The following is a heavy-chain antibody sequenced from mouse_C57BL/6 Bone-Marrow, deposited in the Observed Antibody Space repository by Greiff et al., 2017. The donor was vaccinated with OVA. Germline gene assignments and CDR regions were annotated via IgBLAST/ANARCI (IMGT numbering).Heavy chain of an antibody. CDR2: INPNYGTT. V-gene: IGHV1-39*01. Sequence: EVQLQQSGPELVKPGASVKISCKASGYSFTDYNMNWVKQSNGKSLEWIGVINPNYGTTSYNQKFKGKATLTVDQSSSTAYMQLNRLTSEDSAVYYCAREGPIYYDYDGYYAMDYWGQGTSVTVSS. D-gene: IGHD2-4*01. J-gene: IGHJ4*01. CDR1: GYSFTDYN. CDR3: AREGPIYYDYDGYYAMDY.